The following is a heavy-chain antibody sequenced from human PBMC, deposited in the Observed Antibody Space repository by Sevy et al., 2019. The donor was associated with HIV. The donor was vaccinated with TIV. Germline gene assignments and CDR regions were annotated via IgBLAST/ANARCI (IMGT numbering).Heavy chain of an antibody. CDR2: ISSSGSTI. V-gene: IGHV3-11*01. CDR3: ARVKRSGYYYYFDY. Sequence: GGSLRLSCAASGFTFSDYYMSWIRQAPGKGLEWVSYISSSGSTIYYADSVKGRFTISRDNAKNSLYLQMNSLRAEDTPVYYCARVKRSGYYYYFDYWGQGTLVTVSS. D-gene: IGHD3-22*01. CDR1: GFTFSDYY. J-gene: IGHJ4*02.